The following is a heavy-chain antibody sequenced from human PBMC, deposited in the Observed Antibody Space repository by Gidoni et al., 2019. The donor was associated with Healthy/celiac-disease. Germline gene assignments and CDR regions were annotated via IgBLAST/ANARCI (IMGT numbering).Heavy chain of an antibody. D-gene: IGHD3-3*01. CDR2: ISSSSSYI. J-gene: IGHJ4*02. CDR1: GFTFSTYS. Sequence: EVQLVESGGGLVKPGGSLTLSCAASGFTFSTYSMNWVRQAPGKGLEWVSSISSSSSYIYYADSVKGRFTISRDNAKNSLYLQMNSLRAEDTAVYYCARDRRSNYDFWSDPGYFDYWGQGTLVTVSS. V-gene: IGHV3-21*01. CDR3: ARDRRSNYDFWSDPGYFDY.